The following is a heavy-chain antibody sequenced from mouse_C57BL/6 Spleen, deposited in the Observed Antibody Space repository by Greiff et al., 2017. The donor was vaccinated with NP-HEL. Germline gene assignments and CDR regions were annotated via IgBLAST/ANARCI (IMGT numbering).Heavy chain of an antibody. Sequence: QVQLQQSGAELVRPGASVTLSCKASGYTFTDYEMHWVKQTPVHGLEWIGAIDPETGGTAYNQKFKGKAILTADKSSSTAYMELRSLTSEDSAVYYCTGRWLPYYFDYWGQGTTLTVSS. CDR1: GYTFTDYE. J-gene: IGHJ2*01. D-gene: IGHD2-3*01. CDR2: IDPETGGT. CDR3: TGRWLPYYFDY. V-gene: IGHV1-15*01.